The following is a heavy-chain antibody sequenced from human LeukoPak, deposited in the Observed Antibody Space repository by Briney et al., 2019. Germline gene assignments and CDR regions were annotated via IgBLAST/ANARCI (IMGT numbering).Heavy chain of an antibody. D-gene: IGHD3-10*01. CDR2: IIPIFGAA. J-gene: IGHJ4*02. CDR1: GGTFSSYA. Sequence: ASVKVSCKASGGTFSSYAISWVRQAPGQGLEWMGGIIPIFGAANYAQKFQGRLTITADESTSTAYMELSSLRSEDTAVYYCASVRGVQDPFDYWGQGTLVTVSS. CDR3: ASVRGVQDPFDY. V-gene: IGHV1-69*13.